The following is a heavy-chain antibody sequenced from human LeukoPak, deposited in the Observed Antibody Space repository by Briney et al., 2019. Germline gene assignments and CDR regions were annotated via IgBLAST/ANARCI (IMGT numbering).Heavy chain of an antibody. D-gene: IGHD2-15*01. CDR3: DGGRRYYEDSVKGRFTITRDNSKNSLYLQMKSLGTEDNALYYCGKGPRRCTGCDGFAI. CDR1: GVTFDDYN. J-gene: IGHJ3*02. CDR2: ITYNGGRK. Sequence: GGSLRLSCAASGVTFDDYNRNWVRQAPGKGLEWVSLITYNGGRKYNPTPLRRGSTSSETTRNNPSLQQMSIFAPETPAFFYWDGGRRYYEDSVKGRFTITRDNSKNSLYLQMKSLGTEDNALYYCGKGPRRCTGCDGFAILGKGTMVTVSS. V-gene: IGHV3-43*01.